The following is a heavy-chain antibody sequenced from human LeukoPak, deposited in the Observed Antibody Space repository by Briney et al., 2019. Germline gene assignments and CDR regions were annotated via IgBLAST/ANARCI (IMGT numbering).Heavy chain of an antibody. CDR3: ARAGGFVVGGLNS. D-gene: IGHD2-21*01. Sequence: ASVKVSCKTSGYIFDNYGITWVRQAPGQGLEWMGWINPNSSTTNYAQKFQGRVTMTRDTSISTAYMGLSRLISDDTAVYYCARAGGFVVGGLNSWGQGTLVTVSS. J-gene: IGHJ4*02. CDR2: INPNSSTT. V-gene: IGHV1-2*02. CDR1: GYIFDNYG.